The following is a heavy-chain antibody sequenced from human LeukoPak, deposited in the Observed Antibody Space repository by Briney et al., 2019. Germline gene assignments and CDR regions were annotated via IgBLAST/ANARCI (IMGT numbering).Heavy chain of an antibody. CDR2: TSGSGSGGST. D-gene: IGHD5-24*01. J-gene: IGHJ4*02. CDR1: GFTFSSSA. CDR3: AKSGYNRFDY. V-gene: IGHV3-23*01. Sequence: GSLRLSCAASGFTFSSSAMSWVRQAPGKGLEWVSSTSGSGSGGSTYYADSVKGRFTISRDNSKNTLYLQMNSLRAEDTAVYYCAKSGYNRFDYWGQGTLVTVSS.